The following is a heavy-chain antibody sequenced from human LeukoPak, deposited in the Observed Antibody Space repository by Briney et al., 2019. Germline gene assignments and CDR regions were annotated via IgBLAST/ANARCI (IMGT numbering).Heavy chain of an antibody. CDR1: GFTFSDYY. Sequence: GGSLRLSCAASGFTFSDYYMSWIRQAPGKGLEWVSCINSGSSYTNYAGSVKGRFTISRDNAKNSLFLQMNSLKTEDTAVYYCTTDGGGRRCSSTSCYGDYWGQGTLVTVSS. V-gene: IGHV3-11*05. J-gene: IGHJ4*02. CDR2: INSGSSYT. CDR3: TTDGGGRRCSSTSCYGDY. D-gene: IGHD2-2*01.